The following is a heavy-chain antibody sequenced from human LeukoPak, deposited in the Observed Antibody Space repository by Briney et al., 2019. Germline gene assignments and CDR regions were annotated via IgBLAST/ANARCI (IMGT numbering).Heavy chain of an antibody. CDR1: GYTFTGYY. D-gene: IGHD3-3*01. CDR2: ISAYNGNT. V-gene: IGHV1-18*04. Sequence: ASVKVSCKASGYTFTGYYMHWVRQAPGQGLEWMGWISAYNGNTNYAQKLQGRVTMTTDTSTSTAYMELRSLRSDDTAVYYCARDRKVTIFGVVTPPSYYYYYMDVWGKGTTVTVSS. CDR3: ARDRKVTIFGVVTPPSYYYYYMDV. J-gene: IGHJ6*03.